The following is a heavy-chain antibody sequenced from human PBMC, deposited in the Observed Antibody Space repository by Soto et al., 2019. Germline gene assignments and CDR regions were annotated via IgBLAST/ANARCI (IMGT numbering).Heavy chain of an antibody. Sequence: EAQLWESGGDLVQPGGSLRLSCAASGFTFSSYAMHWVRQAPGKGLEWVSTISGSGVSTYYGDSVKGRFTISRDNSKNTLYLQMNSLRADDTAVYYCAKDRANWYFDLWGRGTLVTVSS. CDR2: ISGSGVST. CDR1: GFTFSSYA. V-gene: IGHV3-23*01. J-gene: IGHJ2*01. CDR3: AKDRANWYFDL.